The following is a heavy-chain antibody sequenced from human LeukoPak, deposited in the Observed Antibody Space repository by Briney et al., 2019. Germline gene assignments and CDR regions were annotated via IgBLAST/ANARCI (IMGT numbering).Heavy chain of an antibody. CDR3: ARDGLLGYFDY. D-gene: IGHD2-8*02. CDR2: ISYDGSNK. J-gene: IGHJ4*02. V-gene: IGHV3-30*03. CDR1: GFTFSSYG. Sequence: QAGRSLRLSCAASGFTFSSYGMHWVRQAPGKGLEWVAVISYDGSNKYYADSVKGRFTISRDNSKNTLYLQMNSLRAEDTAVYYCARDGLLGYFDYWGQGTLVTVSS.